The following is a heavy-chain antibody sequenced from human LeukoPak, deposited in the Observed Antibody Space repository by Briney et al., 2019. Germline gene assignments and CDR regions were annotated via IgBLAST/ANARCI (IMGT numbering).Heavy chain of an antibody. CDR3: ARDRGDYDSSGYYGYFDY. CDR2: IYYSGST. V-gene: IGHV4-59*11. D-gene: IGHD3-22*01. CDR1: GGSIRSHY. Sequence: SETLSPTCTVSGGSIRSHYWSWIRQPPGKGLEWIGYIYYSGSTNYNPSLKSRVTISVDTSKNQFSLKLSSVTAADTAVYYCARDRGDYDSSGYYGYFDYWGQGALVTVSS. J-gene: IGHJ4*02.